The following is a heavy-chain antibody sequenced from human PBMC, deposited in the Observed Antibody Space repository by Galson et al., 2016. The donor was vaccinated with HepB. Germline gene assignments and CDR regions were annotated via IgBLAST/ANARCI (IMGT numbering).Heavy chain of an antibody. Sequence: SETLSLTCTVSGASVSSGNYYWSWIRQPPGKGLEWIGYIHYIGTTNYNPSLKSRVTISRDKSKNHFSLNLSSVTAADTADYYCARASYEYVAGGMDVWGQGTTVTVSS. CDR2: IHYIGTT. CDR1: GASVSSGNYY. V-gene: IGHV4-61*03. CDR3: ARASYEYVAGGMDV. J-gene: IGHJ6*02. D-gene: IGHD3-16*01.